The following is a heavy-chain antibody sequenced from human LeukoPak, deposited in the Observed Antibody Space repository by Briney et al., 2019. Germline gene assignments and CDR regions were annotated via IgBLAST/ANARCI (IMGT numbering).Heavy chain of an antibody. V-gene: IGHV3-21*01. CDR1: GFTFTDYS. J-gene: IGHJ6*03. CDR3: ARDGSGFYHYYYMDV. Sequence: PGGSLRLSCAPSGFTFTDYSMSWVRQAPGKGLEWVAHISTVSTYTHYTDPVKGRFTISRDNRKNLLYLQMSSLGAEDTAVYYCARDGSGFYHYYYMDVWGKGTTVTVSS. CDR2: ISTVSTYT. D-gene: IGHD2/OR15-2a*01.